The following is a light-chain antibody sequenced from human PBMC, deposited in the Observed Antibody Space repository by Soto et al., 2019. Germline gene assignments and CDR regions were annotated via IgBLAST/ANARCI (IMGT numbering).Light chain of an antibody. CDR1: QSVNSN. J-gene: IGKJ1*01. Sequence: EIVMTQSPATLSVSPGERATLSCRASQSVNSNLAWYQQKPGQAPRLLIYGASTRATGVPARFSGSGSGTEFTLTVSSRQSEDFAVYFCQQDNNWPTFGQGTKVEIK. CDR2: GAS. V-gene: IGKV3-15*01. CDR3: QQDNNWPT.